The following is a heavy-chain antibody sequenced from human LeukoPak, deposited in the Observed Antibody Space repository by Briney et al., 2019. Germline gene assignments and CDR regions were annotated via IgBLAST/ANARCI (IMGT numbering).Heavy chain of an antibody. Sequence: PGGSLRLSCAASGFAFSNQAMGWVRQASGKGLEWVSVISYSGDITYYADSVKGRFTISRDNSKNTLFLQMNSLRAEDTAVYWCAKDARRTSGWYFFDYWGQGTLVTVSS. CDR1: GFAFSNQA. V-gene: IGHV3-23*01. D-gene: IGHD6-19*01. CDR3: AKDARRTSGWYFFDY. J-gene: IGHJ4*02. CDR2: ISYSGDIT.